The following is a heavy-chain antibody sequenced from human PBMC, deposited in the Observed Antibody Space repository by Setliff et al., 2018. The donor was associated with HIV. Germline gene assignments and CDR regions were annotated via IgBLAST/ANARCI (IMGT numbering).Heavy chain of an antibody. D-gene: IGHD3-3*01. J-gene: IGHJ4*02. CDR2: ISGSGGTT. Sequence: GGSLRLSCAASGFTFSSYAMSWVRQAPGKGLEWVSAISGSGGTTDYAASVKGRFTISRDDAKTIAYLHMNSLTTDDTAVYFCTRDRRGSSSWSGYNGGFDYWGQGTLVTVSS. V-gene: IGHV3-23*01. CDR3: TRDRRGSSSWSGYNGGFDY. CDR1: GFTFSSYA.